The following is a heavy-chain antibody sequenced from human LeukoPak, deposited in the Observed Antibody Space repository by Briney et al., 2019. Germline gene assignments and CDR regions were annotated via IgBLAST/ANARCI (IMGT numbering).Heavy chain of an antibody. CDR2: ISSSSSYI. CDR3: ARSYYDSSGYFDY. V-gene: IGHV3-21*01. CDR1: GFTFSSYS. J-gene: IGHJ4*02. D-gene: IGHD3-22*01. Sequence: GGSLRLSCAASGFTFSSYSMNWVRQAPGKGLEWVSSISSSSSYICYADSVKGRFTISRDNAKNSLYLQMNSLRAEDTAVYYCARSYYDSSGYFDYWGQGTLVTVSS.